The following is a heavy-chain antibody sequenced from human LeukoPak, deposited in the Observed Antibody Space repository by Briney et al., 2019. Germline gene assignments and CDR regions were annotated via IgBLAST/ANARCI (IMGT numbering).Heavy chain of an antibody. V-gene: IGHV3-66*01. CDR2: IYSNGRT. J-gene: IGHJ4*02. D-gene: IGHD3-22*01. CDR1: GFTVSSNY. CDR3: ARESNSGYYLSY. Sequence: GGSLRLSCAASGFTVSSNYMTWVRQAPGKGLEWVSVIYSNGRTYYSDSVRGRFTISRDNSKNTLYLQMNSLRVEETAVYYCARESNSGYYLSYWGQGTLVTVSS.